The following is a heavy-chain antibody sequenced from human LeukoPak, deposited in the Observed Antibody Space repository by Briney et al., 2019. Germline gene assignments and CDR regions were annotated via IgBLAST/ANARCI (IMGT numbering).Heavy chain of an antibody. CDR2: ISGSGGST. CDR3: AKELSGSRNV. CDR1: GFTFSNYA. V-gene: IGHV3-23*01. D-gene: IGHD1-26*01. J-gene: IGHJ6*04. Sequence: QPGGSLRLSCAASGFTFSNYAMRWVRQAPGKGLEWVSGISGSGGSTYYADSAKGRFTISRDNSKNTLNLQMNSLRAEDTAIYYCAKELSGSRNVWGKGTTVTVSS.